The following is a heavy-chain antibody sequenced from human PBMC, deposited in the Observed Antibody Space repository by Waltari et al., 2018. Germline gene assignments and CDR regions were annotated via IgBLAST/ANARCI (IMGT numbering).Heavy chain of an antibody. V-gene: IGHV4-34*01. J-gene: IGHJ4*02. CDR3: ARGRRGYSYGYDY. CDR2: INHSGST. D-gene: IGHD5-18*01. CDR1: GGSFSGYY. Sequence: QVQLQQWGAGLLKPSETLSLTCAVYGGSFSGYYWSWIRQPPGKGLEWIGEINHSGSTNYNPSLKSRVTISVDTSKNQFSLKLSSVTAADTAVYYCARGRRGYSYGYDYWGQGTLVTVSS.